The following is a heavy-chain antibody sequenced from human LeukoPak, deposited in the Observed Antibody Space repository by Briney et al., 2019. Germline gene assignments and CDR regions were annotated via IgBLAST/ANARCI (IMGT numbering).Heavy chain of an antibody. Sequence: PSETLSLTCTVSGGSISSYYWSWIRQPPGKGLEWIGYIYYSGSTNYNPSLKSRVTISVDTSKNQFSLKLSSMTAADTAVYYCARAAGTTGTGVFDYWGQGTLVTVSS. D-gene: IGHD1-1*01. CDR3: ARAAGTTGTGVFDY. CDR2: IYYSGST. J-gene: IGHJ4*02. V-gene: IGHV4-59*01. CDR1: GGSISSYY.